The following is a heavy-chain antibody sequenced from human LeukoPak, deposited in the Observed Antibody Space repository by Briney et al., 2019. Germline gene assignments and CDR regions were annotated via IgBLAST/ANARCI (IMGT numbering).Heavy chain of an antibody. CDR3: ASADCSSTSCYTGDYYYYYGMDV. Sequence: GRSLRLSCAASGFTFSSYAMHWVRQAPGKGLEWVAIISYDGSNKYYADSVKGRFTISRDNSKNTLYLQMNSLRAEDTAVYDCASADCSSTSCYTGDYYYYYGMDVWGQGTTVTVSS. D-gene: IGHD2-2*02. V-gene: IGHV3-30-3*01. CDR2: ISYDGSNK. CDR1: GFTFSSYA. J-gene: IGHJ6*02.